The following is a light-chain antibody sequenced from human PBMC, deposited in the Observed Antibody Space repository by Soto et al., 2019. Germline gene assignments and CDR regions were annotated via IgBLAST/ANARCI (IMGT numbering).Light chain of an antibody. J-gene: IGKJ4*01. CDR3: QQCRNWPLT. Sequence: EIVMTQSPATLSVSPGEGATLSCKASQNVYNNLAWYQQRPGNPPGLLIYDASTRATGISARFSGSGYGTEFTLTISSLQSEDFAVYFCQQCRNWPLTFGGGTKVDIK. CDR1: QNVYNN. CDR2: DAS. V-gene: IGKV3-15*01.